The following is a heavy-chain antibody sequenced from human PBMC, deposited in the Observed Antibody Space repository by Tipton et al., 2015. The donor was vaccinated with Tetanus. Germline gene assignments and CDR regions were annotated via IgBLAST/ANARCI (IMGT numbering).Heavy chain of an antibody. CDR1: GYTFSRYG. J-gene: IGHJ3*01. CDR2: ISHHGIDQ. D-gene: IGHD3-10*01. Sequence: SGPEVKKPGASEKVSCKASGYTFSRYGTSWVRQAPGKGLEWAAFISHHGIDQHNADSVKGRFSVSRDNSRNNVYLQMNSLRVDDTAIYYCARGKRRIGSYRDAFDLWGRGTSVAVSS. V-gene: IGHV3-30*03. CDR3: ARGKRRIGSYRDAFDL.